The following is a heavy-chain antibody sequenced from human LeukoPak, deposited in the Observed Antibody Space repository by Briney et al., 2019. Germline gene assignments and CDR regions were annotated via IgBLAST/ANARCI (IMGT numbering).Heavy chain of an antibody. V-gene: IGHV3-72*01. Sequence: GGSLRLSCTASGFTFGDYAMSWFRQAPGKGLEWVGRTKNKANSYTTEYAASVKGRFTISRDESKNSLYLQMNSLKTEDTAVYYCARWDSGSCSDWGQGTLVTVSS. CDR3: ARWDSGSCSD. D-gene: IGHD1-26*01. J-gene: IGHJ4*02. CDR2: TKNKANSYTT. CDR1: GFTFGDYA.